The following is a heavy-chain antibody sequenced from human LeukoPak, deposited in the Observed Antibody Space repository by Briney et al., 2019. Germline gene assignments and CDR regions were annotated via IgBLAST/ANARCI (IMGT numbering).Heavy chain of an antibody. V-gene: IGHV3-53*01. J-gene: IGHJ4*02. CDR1: GFPVRSRY. CDR2: IYSGGST. CDR3: ASLEGGPTDGR. D-gene: IGHD3-3*01. Sequence: GSLRLSCEVSGFPVRSRYMTWVRQAPGKGLECVSVIYSGGSTYYIDSVTGRFTISRDTSNSTMYLEMNDLRVEDTAMYYCASLEGGPTDGRWGQGTLVTVSS.